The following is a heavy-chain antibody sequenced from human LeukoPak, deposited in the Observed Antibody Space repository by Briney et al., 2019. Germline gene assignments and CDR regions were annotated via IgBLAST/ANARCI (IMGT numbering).Heavy chain of an antibody. D-gene: IGHD1-26*01. Sequence: GESLKISCKGSGYTFTRDWIAWVRQMLGKGLELMGIIYPGDSHSIYSPSFQGQVTMSADKSINTAYLQWSSLKASDTAMYYCARKSWGAFDFWGQGTLVTVSS. CDR1: GYTFTRDW. CDR3: ARKSWGAFDF. J-gene: IGHJ4*02. V-gene: IGHV5-51*01. CDR2: IYPGDSHS.